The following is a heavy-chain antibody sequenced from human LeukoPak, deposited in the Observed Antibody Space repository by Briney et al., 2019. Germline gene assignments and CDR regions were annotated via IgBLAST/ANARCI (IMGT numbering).Heavy chain of an antibody. J-gene: IGHJ4*02. Sequence: SETLSLTCTVSGGSISGSSYYWGWIRQPPGKGLEWIGSIYYSGSTYYNPSLKSRVTISVDTSKNQFSLKLSSVTAADTAVYYCARTGYSSSSDFDYWGQGTLVTVSS. CDR2: IYYSGST. D-gene: IGHD6-13*01. CDR3: ARTGYSSSSDFDY. CDR1: GGSISGSSYY. V-gene: IGHV4-39*01.